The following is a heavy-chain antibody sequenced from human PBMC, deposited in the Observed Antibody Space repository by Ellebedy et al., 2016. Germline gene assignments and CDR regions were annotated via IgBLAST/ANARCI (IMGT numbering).Heavy chain of an antibody. V-gene: IGHV4-39*07. CDR1: GGSISSSSYY. CDR2: INDSGST. CDR3: ARNDYDSSGYYSPAFDY. Sequence: SETLSLXCTVSGGSISSSSYYWSWIRQSPGKGLEWIGEINDSGSTNHNPSLKSRVTISVDTSKNQFSLKLSSVTAADTAVYYCARNDYDSSGYYSPAFDYWGQGTLVTVSS. J-gene: IGHJ4*02. D-gene: IGHD3-22*01.